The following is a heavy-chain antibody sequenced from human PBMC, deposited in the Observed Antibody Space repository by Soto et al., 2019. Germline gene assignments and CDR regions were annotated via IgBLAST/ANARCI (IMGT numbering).Heavy chain of an antibody. D-gene: IGHD3-10*01. J-gene: IGHJ4*02. CDR1: GGSISSSSYY. V-gene: IGHV4-39*01. CDR3: ARHAITMVRGVIITRAKNFDY. Sequence: PSETLSLTCTVSGGSISSSSYYWGWIRQPPGKGLEWIGSIYYSGSTYYNPSLKSRVTISVDTSKNQFSLKLSSVTAADTAVYYCARHAITMVRGVIITRAKNFDYWGQGTLVTVSS. CDR2: IYYSGST.